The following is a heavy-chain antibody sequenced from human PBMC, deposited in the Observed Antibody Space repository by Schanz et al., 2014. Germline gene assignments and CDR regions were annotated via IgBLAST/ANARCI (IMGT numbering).Heavy chain of an antibody. CDR2: ISASGGTT. CDR1: GFTFSSHW. V-gene: IGHV3-23*04. J-gene: IGHJ2*01. CDR3: AKDAPYPFDL. Sequence: EVQLVQSGGGLVQPGGSLRLSCAASGFTFSSHWMHWVRQIPGKGLEWVSAISASGGTTYYADSVKGRFTISRDNSKNTLYLQMNSLRAEDTAIYYCAKDAPYPFDLWGRGTLITVSS.